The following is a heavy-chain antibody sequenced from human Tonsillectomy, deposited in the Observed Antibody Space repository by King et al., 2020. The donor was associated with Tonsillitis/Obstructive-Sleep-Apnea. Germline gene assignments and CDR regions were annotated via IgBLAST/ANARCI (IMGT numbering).Heavy chain of an antibody. CDR2: INPNSGGT. D-gene: IGHD2-15*01. CDR3: GGSGCSGDAFYI. J-gene: IGHJ3*02. V-gene: IGHV1-2*02. CDR1: GYTFTGYY. Sequence: AQLVQAGAEVKKPGASVKVSCKASGYTFTGYYMHWVRQAPGQELDWMGWINPNSGGTNYAQKFQGRVTMTRGTSISTAYMELSRLRSDDTDVYYCGGSGCSGDAFYIWGQGTMLTVSS.